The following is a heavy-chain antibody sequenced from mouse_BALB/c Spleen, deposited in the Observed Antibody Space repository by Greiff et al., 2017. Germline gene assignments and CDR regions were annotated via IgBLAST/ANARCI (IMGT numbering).Heavy chain of an antibody. D-gene: IGHD4-1*01. V-gene: IGHV5-17*02. J-gene: IGHJ1*01. CDR2: ISSGSSTI. Sequence: EVMLVESGGGLVQPGGSRKLSCAASGFTFSSFGMHWVRQAPEKGLEWVAYISSGSSTIYYADTVKGRFTISRDNPKNTLFLQLTSLRSEDTAMYYCARWERWYLDVWGAGTTVTVSS. CDR1: GFTFSSFG. CDR3: ARWERWYLDV.